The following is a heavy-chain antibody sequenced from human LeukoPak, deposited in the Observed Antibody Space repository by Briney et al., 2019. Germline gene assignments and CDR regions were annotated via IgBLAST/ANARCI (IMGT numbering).Heavy chain of an antibody. CDR1: GFTFSDFA. CDR3: ARSRSHVGAAGFDY. J-gene: IGHJ4*02. CDR2: IAYDGGDR. V-gene: IGHV3-30-3*01. Sequence: GRSLRLSCAASGFTFSDFAMHWVRQPPGKGLEWVAVIAYDGGDRYYADSVKGRFTISRDNSKNALYLQMNSLRNEDTAVYYCARSRSHVGAAGFDYWGQGSLVTVSS. D-gene: IGHD6-13*01.